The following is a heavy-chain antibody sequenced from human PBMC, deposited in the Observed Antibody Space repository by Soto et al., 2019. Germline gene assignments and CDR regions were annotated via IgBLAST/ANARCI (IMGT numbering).Heavy chain of an antibody. CDR3: AIVYSGYDYYYYYYGMEV. Sequence: QVQLVQSGAEVKKPGASVKVSCKASGYPFPGYSMHLVRQAPGQGRDGMGWINPNSGGTNYAQKFQGRVTMTRDTASRTAYMELSRLRSDDTAVYYCAIVYSGYDYYYYYYGMEVWGQGTTVTVSS. V-gene: IGHV1-2*02. CDR2: INPNSGGT. CDR1: GYPFPGYS. J-gene: IGHJ6*02. D-gene: IGHD5-12*01.